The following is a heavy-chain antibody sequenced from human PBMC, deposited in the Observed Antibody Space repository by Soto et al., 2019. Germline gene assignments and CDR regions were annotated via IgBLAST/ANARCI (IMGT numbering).Heavy chain of an antibody. V-gene: IGHV3-23*01. Sequence: PGGSLRLSCAASGFTFSSYGMHWVRQAPGKGLEWVSAISVSGGSTYYADSVKGRFTISRDNSKNTLYLQMNSLRAEDTAVYYCAKDRLSGSCYFGYWGQGTLVTVSS. J-gene: IGHJ4*02. D-gene: IGHD1-26*01. CDR1: GFTFSSYG. CDR2: ISVSGGST. CDR3: AKDRLSGSCYFGY.